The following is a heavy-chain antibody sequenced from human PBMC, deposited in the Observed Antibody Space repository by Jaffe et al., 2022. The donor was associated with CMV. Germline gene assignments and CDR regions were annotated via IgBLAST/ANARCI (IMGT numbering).Heavy chain of an antibody. Sequence: QVQLVESGGGVVQPGRSLRLSCAASGFTFSSYGMHWVRQAPGKGLEWVAVISYDGSNKYYADSVKGRFTISRDNSKNTLYLQMNSLRAEDTAVYYCAKNSGSYLYYFDYWGQGTLVTVSS. CDR3: AKNSGSYLYYFDY. CDR1: GFTFSSYG. J-gene: IGHJ4*02. V-gene: IGHV3-30*18. D-gene: IGHD1-26*01. CDR2: ISYDGSNK.